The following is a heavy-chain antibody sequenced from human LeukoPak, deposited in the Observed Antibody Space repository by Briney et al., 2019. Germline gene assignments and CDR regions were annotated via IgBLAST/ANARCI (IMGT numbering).Heavy chain of an antibody. Sequence: GGSLRLSCAASGFTFSSYSMNWVRQAPGKGLEWVSYISSSSSTIYYADSVKGRFTISRDNAKNSLYLQMNSLRAEDTAVYYCARDGDYDYGGNSGEFDYWGQGTLVTVSS. J-gene: IGHJ4*02. V-gene: IGHV3-48*04. CDR2: ISSSSSTI. D-gene: IGHD4-23*01. CDR3: ARDGDYDYGGNSGEFDY. CDR1: GFTFSSYS.